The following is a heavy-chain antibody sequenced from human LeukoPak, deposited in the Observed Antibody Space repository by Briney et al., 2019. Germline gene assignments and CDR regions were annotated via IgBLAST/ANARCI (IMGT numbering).Heavy chain of an antibody. J-gene: IGHJ4*02. CDR2: ISGNNDNP. V-gene: IGHV1-18*01. D-gene: IGHD2-2*01. CDR3: ARDGTSTDDY. Sequence: GASVKVSCKSSGYTFSNFGISWVRQAAGQGLEWMGWISGNNDNPNYGQKFQGRFTVTTDSSTSTAYMELRDLRSDDTAVYYCARDGTSTDDYWGQGTRVTVSS. CDR1: GYTFSNFG.